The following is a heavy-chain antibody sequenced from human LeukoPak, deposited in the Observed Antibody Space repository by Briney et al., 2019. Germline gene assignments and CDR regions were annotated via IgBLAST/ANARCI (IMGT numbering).Heavy chain of an antibody. D-gene: IGHD2-21*02. CDR1: GFTFDDYG. CDR3: ARDQHCGGDCYSVWSSYYYYYMDV. Sequence: GGSLRLSCAASGFTFDDYGMSWVRQAPGKGLEWVSGINWNGGSTGYADSVKGRFTISRDNAKNSLYLQMNSLRAEDTAVYYCARDQHCGGDCYSVWSSYYYYYMDVWGKGTTVTISS. V-gene: IGHV3-20*04. J-gene: IGHJ6*03. CDR2: INWNGGST.